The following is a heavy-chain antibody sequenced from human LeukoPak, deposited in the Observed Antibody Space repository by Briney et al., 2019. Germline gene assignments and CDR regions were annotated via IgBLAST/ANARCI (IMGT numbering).Heavy chain of an antibody. CDR2: IYYSGST. V-gene: IGHV4-59*01. CDR3: ARKEYGDPSRAFHI. Sequence: SETLSLTCTVSGGSISSYYWSWIRQPPGKGLEWIGYIYYSGSTNYNPSLKSRVTISVDTSKNQFSLKLSSVTAADTAVYYCARKEYGDPSRAFHIWGQGTVVTVSS. CDR1: GGSISSYY. J-gene: IGHJ3*02. D-gene: IGHD4-17*01.